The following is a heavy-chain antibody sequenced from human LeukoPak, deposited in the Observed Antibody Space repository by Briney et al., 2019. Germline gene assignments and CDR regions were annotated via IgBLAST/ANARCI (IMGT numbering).Heavy chain of an antibody. J-gene: IGHJ4*02. V-gene: IGHV3-7*01. CDR3: TRSLDY. CDR1: GFTFSNYW. CDR2: INQDGSEK. Sequence: GGSLRLSCAASGFTFSNYWMDWVRQAPGQGLEWVANINQDGSEKYYVDSVKDRFTISRDNARNSLHLQMNSLRAEDTAVYYCTRSLDYWGQGTLVTVSS.